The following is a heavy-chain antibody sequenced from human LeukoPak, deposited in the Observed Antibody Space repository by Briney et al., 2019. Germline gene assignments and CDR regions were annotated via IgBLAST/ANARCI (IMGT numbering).Heavy chain of an antibody. V-gene: IGHV4-59*08. J-gene: IGHJ4*02. D-gene: IGHD2/OR15-2a*01. CDR1: GGSFSNY. CDR2: ISDIGSI. CDR3: AGHHPRNTVDF. Sequence: PSETLSLTCSVSGGSFSNYWSWVRQPPGKGLEWIAYISDIGSINYNPSLKSRVTISLDTSKNQFSLKLSSVTAADTAVYYCAGHHPRNTVDFWGQGTLVTVSS.